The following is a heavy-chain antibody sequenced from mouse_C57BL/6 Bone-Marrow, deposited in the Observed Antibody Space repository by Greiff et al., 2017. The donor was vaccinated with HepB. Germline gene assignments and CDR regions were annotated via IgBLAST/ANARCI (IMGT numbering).Heavy chain of an antibody. V-gene: IGHV1-42*01. CDR2: INPSTGGT. Sequence: EVQLQQSGPELVKPGASVKISCKASGYSFTGYYMNWVKQSPEKSLEWIGEINPSTGGTTYNQKFKAKATLTVDKSSSTAYMQLKSLTSEDSAVYYCARFITTVVADWYFDVWGTGTTVTVSS. CDR3: ARFITTVVADWYFDV. J-gene: IGHJ1*03. D-gene: IGHD1-1*01. CDR1: GYSFTGYY.